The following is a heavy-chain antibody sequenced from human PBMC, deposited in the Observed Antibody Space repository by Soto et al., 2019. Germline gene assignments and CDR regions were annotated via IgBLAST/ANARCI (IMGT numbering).Heavy chain of an antibody. Sequence: GGSLRLSCSASGFTFSSYAMSWVRQAPGKGLEWVSAISGSGGSTYYADSVKGRFTISKENTKNTLYLQMNRLRAEDTAVYYCAKYPETYYYGSGSYHFDYWGQGTLVTVSS. CDR3: AKYPETYYYGSGSYHFDY. CDR1: GFTFSSYA. D-gene: IGHD3-10*01. J-gene: IGHJ4*02. CDR2: ISGSGGST. V-gene: IGHV3-23*01.